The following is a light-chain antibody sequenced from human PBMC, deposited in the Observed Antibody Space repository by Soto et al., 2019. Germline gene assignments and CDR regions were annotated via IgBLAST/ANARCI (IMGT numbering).Light chain of an antibody. Sequence: QSVLTQPSSVSGAPGQRVTISCTGSASNIGADYDAHWYQQLPGAAPQLLIYGNTNRPSGVPDRISGSKSGASAYLSITGLQAEDEADYYCQAYDRSLNGWVFGGGTQLTVL. CDR3: QAYDRSLNGWV. J-gene: IGLJ7*01. V-gene: IGLV1-40*01. CDR1: ASNIGADYD. CDR2: GNT.